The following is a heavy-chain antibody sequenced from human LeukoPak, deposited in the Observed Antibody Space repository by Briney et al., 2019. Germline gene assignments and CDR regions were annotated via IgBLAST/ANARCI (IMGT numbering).Heavy chain of an antibody. J-gene: IGHJ4*02. CDR3: ARTNVYYYASSDYYPYFDY. D-gene: IGHD3-22*01. CDR1: GYTFTSYG. CDR2: ISAYNGNT. Sequence: ASVKVSCKASGYTFTSYGISWVRQAPGQGLEWMGWISAYNGNTNYAQKLQDRVTMTTDTSTSTAYMELRSLRSDDTAVYYCARTNVYYYASSDYYPYFDYWAQETLVTVSS. V-gene: IGHV1-18*01.